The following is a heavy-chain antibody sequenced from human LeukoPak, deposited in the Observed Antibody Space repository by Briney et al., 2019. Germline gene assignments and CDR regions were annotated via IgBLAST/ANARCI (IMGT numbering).Heavy chain of an antibody. CDR2: IYYSGNT. CDR3: ARERWIAARPGERQGERRYYYYYYMDV. V-gene: IGHV4-59*11. D-gene: IGHD6-6*01. Sequence: PSETLSLTCTVSGGSISSHYWSWIRQPPGKGLEWIGYIYYSGNTNYNPSLKSRVTISVDTSKNQFSLKLSSVTAADTAVYYCARERWIAARPGERQGERRYYYYYYMDVWGKGTTVTVSS. CDR1: GGSISSHY. J-gene: IGHJ6*03.